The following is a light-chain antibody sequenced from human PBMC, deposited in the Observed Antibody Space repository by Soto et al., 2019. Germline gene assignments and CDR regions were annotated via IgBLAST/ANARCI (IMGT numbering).Light chain of an antibody. Sequence: QSVLTQPPSVSGAPGQRVTISCTGSSSNIGAGYDVHWYQRLPGTAPKVLIYNNNNRPSGVPDRFSGSKSGTSASLAITGLQAEDEPDYYCHSYDSSLSGSYVFGTGTKLTVL. V-gene: IGLV1-40*01. J-gene: IGLJ1*01. CDR2: NNN. CDR3: HSYDSSLSGSYV. CDR1: SSNIGAGYD.